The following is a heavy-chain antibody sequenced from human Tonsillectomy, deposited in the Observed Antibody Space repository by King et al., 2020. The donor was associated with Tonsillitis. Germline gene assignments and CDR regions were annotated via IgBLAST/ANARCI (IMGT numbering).Heavy chain of an antibody. D-gene: IGHD3-9*01. CDR3: VRHGVRYFDWLFVEFDY. CDR1: GGSLNSTYYY. V-gene: IGHV4-39*01. J-gene: IGHJ4*02. Sequence: QLQESGPGLVKPSETLSLTCTVSGGSLNSTYYYWGWIRQPPGKGLEWIGTVSYSGSTYYNPSLKSRATISVDTSKNQFSLRLSSVTAADTAVYYCVRHGVRYFDWLFVEFDYWGQGTLVTVSS. CDR2: VSYSGST.